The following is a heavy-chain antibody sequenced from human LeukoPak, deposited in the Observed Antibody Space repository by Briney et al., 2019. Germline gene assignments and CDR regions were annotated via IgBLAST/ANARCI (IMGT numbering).Heavy chain of an antibody. CDR3: ARGRGAY. CDR1: GFTFSTYW. D-gene: IGHD4/OR15-4a*01. V-gene: IGHV3-7*01. CDR2: INQDGCEK. Sequence: PGGSLRLSCAASGFTFSTYWMNWVRQAPGMGLECVASINQDGCEKLYVDSVKGRVTISRDNAKKSVYLQMNSLRAEDTAVYYCARGRGAYWGQGTLVTVSS. J-gene: IGHJ4*02.